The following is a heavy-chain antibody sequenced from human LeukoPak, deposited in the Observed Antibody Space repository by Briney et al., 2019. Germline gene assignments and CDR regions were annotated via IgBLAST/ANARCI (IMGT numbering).Heavy chain of an antibody. V-gene: IGHV3-21*01. D-gene: IGHD3-10*01. CDR1: GFTFSSYS. CDR2: ISSSSYI. CDR3: ARGRVTMVRGVTRPTPNYYYYGMDV. Sequence: GGSLRLSCAASGFTFSSYSMNWVRQAPGKGLEWVSSISSSSYIYYADSVKGRFTISRDNAKNSLYLQMNSLRAEDTAVYYCARGRVTMVRGVTRPTPNYYYYGMDVWGQGTTVTVSS. J-gene: IGHJ6*02.